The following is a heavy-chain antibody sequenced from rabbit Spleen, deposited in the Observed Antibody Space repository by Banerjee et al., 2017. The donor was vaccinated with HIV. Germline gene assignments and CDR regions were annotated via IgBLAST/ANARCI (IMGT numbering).Heavy chain of an antibody. V-gene: IGHV1S47*01. J-gene: IGHJ4*01. CDR2: IALVFGST. D-gene: IGHD1-1*01. CDR1: GFAFSVYG. CDR3: VRGASSTGYYSL. Sequence: QEQLVESGGGLVPPGGSLKLSCKASGFAFSVYGVSWVRQAPGKGLEWIGYIALVFGSTSHASWVNGRVTIASDNAQNTLYPQLNSLTAADTATYFCVRGASSTGYYSLWGPGTLVTV.